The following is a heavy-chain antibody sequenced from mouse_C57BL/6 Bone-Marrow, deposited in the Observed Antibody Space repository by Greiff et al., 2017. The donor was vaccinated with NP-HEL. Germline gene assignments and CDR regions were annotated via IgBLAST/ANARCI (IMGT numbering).Heavy chain of an antibody. CDR1: GYTFTSYW. CDR2: IDPSDSYT. J-gene: IGHJ3*01. CDR3: AREGTTVADWFAY. Sequence: QVQLKQPGAELVMPGASVKLSCKASGYTFTSYWMHWVKQRPGQGLEWIGEIDPSDSYTNYNQKFKGKSTLTVDKSSSTAYMQLSSLTSEDSAVYYCAREGTTVADWFAYWGQGTLVTVSA. D-gene: IGHD1-1*01. V-gene: IGHV1-69*01.